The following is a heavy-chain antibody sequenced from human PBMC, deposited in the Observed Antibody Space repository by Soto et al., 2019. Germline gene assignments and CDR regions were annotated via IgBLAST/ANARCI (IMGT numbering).Heavy chain of an antibody. J-gene: IGHJ3*02. V-gene: IGHV3-49*04. D-gene: IGHD3-16*01. CDR1: GFTFGDYA. CDR2: IRSKAYGGTT. Sequence: GGSLRLSCTASGFTFGDYAMSWVRQAPGKGLEWVGFIRSKAYGGTTEYAASVKGRFTISRDDSKSIAYLQMNSLKTEDTAVYYCTRGGTNAFDIWGQGTMVTVSS. CDR3: TRGGTNAFDI.